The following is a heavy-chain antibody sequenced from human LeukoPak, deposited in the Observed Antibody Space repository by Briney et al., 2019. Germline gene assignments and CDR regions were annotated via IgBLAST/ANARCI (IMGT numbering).Heavy chain of an antibody. D-gene: IGHD2-15*01. CDR1: GFTFSSYS. CDR2: ISSSSSYI. J-gene: IGHJ6*02. Sequence: GGSLRLSCAASGFTFSSYSMTWVRQAPGKGLEWVSSISSSSSYIYYADSVKGRFTISRDNAKNSLYLQMNSLRAEDTAVYYCARDSRVARAYYGMDVWGQGTTVTVSS. V-gene: IGHV3-21*01. CDR3: ARDSRVARAYYGMDV.